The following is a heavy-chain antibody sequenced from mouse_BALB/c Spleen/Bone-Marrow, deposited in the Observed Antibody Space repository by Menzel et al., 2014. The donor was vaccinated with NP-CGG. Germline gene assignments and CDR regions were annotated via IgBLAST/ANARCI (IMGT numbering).Heavy chain of an antibody. CDR2: IDPANGNT. V-gene: IGHV14-3*02. CDR3: GRSGVGPFAY. J-gene: IGHJ3*01. CDR1: GFNIKDTY. Sequence: EVQLQQSGAELVKPGASVKLSCTASGFNIKDTYMHWVKQRPEQGLEWIGRIDPANGNTKYDPKFQGKATITADTSSNTSFLQRSSLASEDAVVYYCGRSGVGPFAYWGQGTLVTVSA. D-gene: IGHD1-1*02.